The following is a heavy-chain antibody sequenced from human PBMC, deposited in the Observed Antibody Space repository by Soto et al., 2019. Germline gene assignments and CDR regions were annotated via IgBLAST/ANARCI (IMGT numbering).Heavy chain of an antibody. CDR2: IYSGGNT. J-gene: IGHJ4*02. V-gene: IGHV3-66*01. CDR3: ARDPWVGDIGGY. D-gene: IGHD4-17*01. CDR1: GFTVGSAY. Sequence: DVQLVESGGGLVLRGESLRLSCAASGFTVGSAYMSWVRQAPGKGLEWVAGIYSGGNTYYADSVKGRFTISRDTSKNRLYLQMNSLRAEDAAIYYCARDPWVGDIGGYWGQGTLVTVSS.